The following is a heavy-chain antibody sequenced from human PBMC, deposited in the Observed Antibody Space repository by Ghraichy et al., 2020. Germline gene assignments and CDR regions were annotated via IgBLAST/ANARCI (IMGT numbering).Heavy chain of an antibody. CDR1: GFTFSSYA. D-gene: IGHD3-10*01. Sequence: LSLTCAASGFTFSSYAMSWVRQAPGKGLEWVSAISGSGGSTYYADSVKGRFTISRDNSKNTLYLQMNSLRAEDTAVYYCAKVRALWFGELSAFDIWGQGTMVTVSS. J-gene: IGHJ3*02. CDR3: AKVRALWFGELSAFDI. CDR2: ISGSGGST. V-gene: IGHV3-23*01.